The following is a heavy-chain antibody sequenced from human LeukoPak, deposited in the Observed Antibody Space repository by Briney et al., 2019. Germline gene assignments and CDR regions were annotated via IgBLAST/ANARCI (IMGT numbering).Heavy chain of an antibody. D-gene: IGHD2-15*01. CDR1: GGTFISYA. Sequence: ASVKVSCKASGGTFISYASSWVGQAPGQGREWVGGIIPIFGTANYAQKFQGRVTITADKSTSTAYMELSSLRSEDTAVYYCARAGVVVVAATDHDAFDIWGQGTMVTVSS. CDR2: IIPIFGTA. J-gene: IGHJ3*02. V-gene: IGHV1-69*06. CDR3: ARAGVVVVAATDHDAFDI.